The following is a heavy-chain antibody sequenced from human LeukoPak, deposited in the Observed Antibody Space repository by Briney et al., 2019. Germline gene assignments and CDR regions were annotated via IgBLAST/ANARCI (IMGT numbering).Heavy chain of an antibody. Sequence: SETLSFTCSVSGDSISSRTYYWTWIRQHPEKGLEWIGYIWNSGSTNYYPALKSRVTISVDTSKNQFSLKLTSVTAADTAIYYCARDVSSMFPNWFDPWGQGILVIVSS. CDR2: IWNSGST. D-gene: IGHD6-6*01. CDR1: GDSISSRTYY. CDR3: ARDVSSMFPNWFDP. J-gene: IGHJ5*02. V-gene: IGHV4-31*03.